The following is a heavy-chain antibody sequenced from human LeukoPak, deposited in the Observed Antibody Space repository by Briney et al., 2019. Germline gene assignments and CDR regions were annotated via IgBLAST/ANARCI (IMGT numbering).Heavy chain of an antibody. CDR3: ARVSLAGAFFDS. CDR1: GFTFSSYW. CDR2: IKQDASEK. D-gene: IGHD6-13*01. J-gene: IGHJ4*02. V-gene: IGHV3-7*01. Sequence: GGSLRLSCAASGFTFSSYWMSWVRRAPGKGLEWVANIKQDASEKYYVASVTGRFTIFKDNAKNSLYLQMNSLRAEDTAVYFCARVSLAGAFFDSWGQGTLVTVAS.